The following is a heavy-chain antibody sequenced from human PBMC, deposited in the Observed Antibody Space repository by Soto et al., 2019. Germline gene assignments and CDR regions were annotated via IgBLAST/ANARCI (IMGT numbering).Heavy chain of an antibody. Sequence: ASVKVSCKASGYTFTGYYMHWVRQAPGQGLEWMGWINPNSGGTNYAQKFQGWVTMTRDTSISTAYMELSRLRSDDTAVYYCARGNYYGSGSYYLGPLDVWGQGTTVTVSS. CDR2: INPNSGGT. D-gene: IGHD3-10*01. J-gene: IGHJ6*02. CDR3: ARGNYYGSGSYYLGPLDV. V-gene: IGHV1-2*04. CDR1: GYTFTGYY.